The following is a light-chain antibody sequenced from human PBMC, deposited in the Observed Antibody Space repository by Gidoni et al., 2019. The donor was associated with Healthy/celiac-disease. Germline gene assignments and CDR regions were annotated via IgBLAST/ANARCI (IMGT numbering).Light chain of an antibody. CDR2: GAS. V-gene: IGKV3-15*01. CDR3: QQYNNWPPST. J-gene: IGKJ4*01. CDR1: QSVSSN. Sequence: EIVMTQSPATLSVSPGERATLSCRASQSVSSNLAWYQHKPGQAPRLLIYGASTRATGIPARFSGSGSGTEFTLTISSLQSEDFAVYYCQQYNNWPPSTFXGXTKVEIE.